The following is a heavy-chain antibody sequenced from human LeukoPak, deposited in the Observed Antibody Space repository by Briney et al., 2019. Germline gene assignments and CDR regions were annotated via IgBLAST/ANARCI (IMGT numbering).Heavy chain of an antibody. V-gene: IGHV3-23*01. CDR2: IGYGGSDT. CDR3: TRNGGWYGVS. CDR1: GFTLSSYE. J-gene: IGHJ4*02. D-gene: IGHD6-19*01. Sequence: PGGSLRLSCTVSGFTLSSYEMTWFRQAPGKGLEWVSSIGYGGSDTHYADSVKGRFTVSRDNSKNTLYLQLNSLRADDTAVYYCTRNGGWYGVSWGQGTLVSVSS.